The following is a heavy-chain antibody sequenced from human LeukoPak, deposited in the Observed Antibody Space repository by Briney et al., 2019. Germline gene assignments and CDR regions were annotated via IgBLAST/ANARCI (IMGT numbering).Heavy chain of an antibody. J-gene: IGHJ5*02. V-gene: IGHV4-39*07. Sequence: PSETLSLTCTVSGGSISSSSYYWGWIRQPPGKGLEWIGSIYYSGSTYYNPSLKSRVTISVDTSKNQFSLKLSSVTAADTAVYYCASLSGSSWTREWFDPWGQGTLVTVSS. CDR1: GGSISSSSYY. CDR2: IYYSGST. CDR3: ASLSGSSWTREWFDP. D-gene: IGHD6-13*01.